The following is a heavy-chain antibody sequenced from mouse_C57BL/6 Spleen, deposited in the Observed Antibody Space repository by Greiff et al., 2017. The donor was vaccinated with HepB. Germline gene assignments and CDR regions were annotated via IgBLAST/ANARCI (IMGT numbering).Heavy chain of an antibody. V-gene: IGHV1-69*01. CDR2: IDPSDSYT. CDR3: ARHGYSNYYFDY. CDR1: GYTFTSYW. Sequence: QVQLQQPGAELVMPGASVKLSCKASGYTFTSYWMHWVKQRPGQGLEWIGEIDPSDSYTNYNQKFKGKSTLTVDKSSSTAYMQLSSLTSEDSAVYYCARHGYSNYYFDYWGQGTTLTVSS. D-gene: IGHD2-5*01. J-gene: IGHJ2*01.